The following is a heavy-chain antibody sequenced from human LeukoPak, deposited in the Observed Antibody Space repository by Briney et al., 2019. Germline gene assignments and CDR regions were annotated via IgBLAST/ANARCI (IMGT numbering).Heavy chain of an antibody. J-gene: IGHJ4*02. Sequence: PGGSLRLSCAASGFTFSTYAMSWVRQAPGKGLEWVSAISGSGGHTYYADSVKGRFTISRDNSKNTLYLQMNSLRAEDTAVYYCAKHVGNNQDGRHFDYWGQGTLVTVSS. CDR3: AKHVGNNQDGRHFDY. CDR1: GFTFSTYA. D-gene: IGHD1/OR15-1a*01. CDR2: ISGSGGHT. V-gene: IGHV3-23*01.